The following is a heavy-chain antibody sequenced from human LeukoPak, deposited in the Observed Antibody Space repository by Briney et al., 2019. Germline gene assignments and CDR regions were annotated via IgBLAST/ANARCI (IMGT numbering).Heavy chain of an antibody. CDR1: GGSISSSSYY. J-gene: IGHJ5*02. CDR2: IYYSGST. Sequence: SETLSLTCTVSGGSISSSSYYWGWIRQPPGKGLEWIGSIYYSGSTYYNPSLKSRVTISVDTSKNQFSLKLSSVTAADTAVYYCARGRSYDYVWGSYRRALNWFDPWGQGTLVTVSS. V-gene: IGHV4-39*01. D-gene: IGHD3-16*02. CDR3: ARGRSYDYVWGSYRRALNWFDP.